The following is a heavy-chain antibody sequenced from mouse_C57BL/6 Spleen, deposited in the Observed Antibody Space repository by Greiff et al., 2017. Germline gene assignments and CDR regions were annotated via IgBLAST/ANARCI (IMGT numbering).Heavy chain of an antibody. CDR3: ARGITGLDY. D-gene: IGHD4-1*01. CDR1: GFTFSSYA. Sequence: VQLKESGGGLVKPGGSLKLSCAASGFTFSSYAMSWVRQTPEKRLEWVATISDGGSYTYYPDNVKGRFTISRDNAKNNLYLQMSHLKSEDTAMYYCARGITGLDYWGQGTTLTVSS. CDR2: ISDGGSYT. V-gene: IGHV5-4*01. J-gene: IGHJ2*01.